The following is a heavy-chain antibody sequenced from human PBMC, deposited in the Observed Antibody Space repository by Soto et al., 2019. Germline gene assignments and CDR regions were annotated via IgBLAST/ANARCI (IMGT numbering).Heavy chain of an antibody. Sequence: QVQLVQSGAEVKKPGSSVKVSCKASGGTLSSYAISWVRQAPGQGLEWMGGILPIFATAKYAQKFQGRVTITADESTGTAYMELSSLRSEDTAVYYCARNLVRGGTYSMGLNYFDYLGQGTLVTVSS. CDR2: ILPIFATA. CDR1: GGTLSSYA. CDR3: ARNLVRGGTYSMGLNYFDY. J-gene: IGHJ4*02. V-gene: IGHV1-69*01. D-gene: IGHD1-26*01.